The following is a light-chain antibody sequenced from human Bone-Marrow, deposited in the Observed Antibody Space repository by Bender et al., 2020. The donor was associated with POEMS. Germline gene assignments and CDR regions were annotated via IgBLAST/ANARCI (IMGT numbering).Light chain of an antibody. V-gene: IGLV3-21*02. CDR2: DDS. Sequence: ARVTCGGNNIGSKSVHWFLQKPGQAPALVVYDDSDRPSGIPERFSGSNSGNTATLTISRVEAGDEADYYCQVWDSSSDDVVFGGGTKLTVL. J-gene: IGLJ3*02. CDR3: QVWDSSSDDVV. CDR1: NIGSKS.